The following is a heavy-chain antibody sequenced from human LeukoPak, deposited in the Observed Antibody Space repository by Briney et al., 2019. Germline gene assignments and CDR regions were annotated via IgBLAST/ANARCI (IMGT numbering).Heavy chain of an antibody. CDR1: GGIFSNYA. D-gene: IGHD6-6*01. Sequence: ASVKVSCKASGGIFSNYAFSWVRQAPGQGLEWMGGIIPIFGTANYAQKFQGRVTIITDESTSTAYMELSSLRSEDTAIYYCARDSSSESFYYMDVWGKGTTVIVSS. J-gene: IGHJ6*03. CDR3: ARDSSSESFYYMDV. CDR2: IIPIFGTA. V-gene: IGHV1-69*05.